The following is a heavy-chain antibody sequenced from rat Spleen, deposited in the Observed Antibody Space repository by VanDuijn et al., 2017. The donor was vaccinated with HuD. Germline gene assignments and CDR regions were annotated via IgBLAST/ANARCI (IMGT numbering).Heavy chain of an antibody. J-gene: IGHJ2*01. D-gene: IGHD1-2*01. CDR3: ARGGQLDY. CDR2: ISSSSSYI. Sequence: EVQLVESGGGLVQPGRSLKLSCLASGFTFSNYGMNWIRQAPGKGLEWVASISSSSSYIYYADTVKGRFTISRENAKNTLYLQMTSLRSEDTALYYCARGGQLDYWGQGVMVTVSS. V-gene: IGHV5-34*01. CDR1: GFTFSNYG.